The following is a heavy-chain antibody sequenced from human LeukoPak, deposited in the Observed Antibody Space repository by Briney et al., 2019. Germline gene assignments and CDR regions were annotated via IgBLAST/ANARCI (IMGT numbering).Heavy chain of an antibody. J-gene: IGHJ2*01. Sequence: GGSLRLSCEASGFTFSNYGMHWVRQAPGKGLEWVAVIGDTGRAKHYADSVRGQFTTSRDNSGNTLYLEMNSLRDEDTALYYCAKEATWGNWYFDLWGRGTLVTVSS. CDR3: AKEATWGNWYFDL. CDR2: IGDTGRAK. CDR1: GFTFSNYG. D-gene: IGHD7-27*01. V-gene: IGHV3-30*02.